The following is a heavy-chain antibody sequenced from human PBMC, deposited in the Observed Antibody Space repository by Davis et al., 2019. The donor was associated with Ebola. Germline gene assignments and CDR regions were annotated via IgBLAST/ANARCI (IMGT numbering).Heavy chain of an antibody. CDR2: IKQDGSEQ. Sequence: GESLKISCAASGFTFGSYSMSWVRQAPGKGLEWVANIKQDGSEQYYVDSVKGRFTISRDNAKNSLYLQMKSLRAEDTAVYYCARDGSSGRYLGWFDPWGQGTLVTVSS. D-gene: IGHD6-19*01. V-gene: IGHV3-7*03. CDR3: ARDGSSGRYLGWFDP. J-gene: IGHJ5*02. CDR1: GFTFGSYS.